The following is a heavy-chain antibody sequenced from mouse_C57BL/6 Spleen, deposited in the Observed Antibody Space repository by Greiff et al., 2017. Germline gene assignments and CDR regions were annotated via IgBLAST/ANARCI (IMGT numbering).Heavy chain of an antibody. J-gene: IGHJ2*01. CDR2: IRSKSNNYAT. D-gene: IGHD1-1*01. Sequence: EVKLMESGGGLVQPKGSLKLSCAASGFSFNTYAMNWVRQAPGTGLEWVARIRSKSNNYATYYADSVKNRFTISRDDSESMLYLQMNNLKTEDTAMYYCVRQDYYGSSYDYWGQGTTLTVAS. CDR3: VRQDYYGSSYDY. CDR1: GFSFNTYA. V-gene: IGHV10-1*01.